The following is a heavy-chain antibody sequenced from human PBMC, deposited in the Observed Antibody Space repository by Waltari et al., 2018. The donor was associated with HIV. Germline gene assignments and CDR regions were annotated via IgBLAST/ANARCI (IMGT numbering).Heavy chain of an antibody. CDR1: GYTFTSYY. V-gene: IGHV1-46*01. D-gene: IGHD3-3*01. Sequence: QVQLVQSGAEVKKPGASVKVSCKASGYTFTSYYMHWVRQAPGQGLEWRGIIHPRGDSTTYTQRFQVRVTMTRDTSTSTVYMEVSSRRSEDTAVYYCARDVGVASFGVVKGGMDVWGQGPRSPSP. CDR2: IHPRGDST. CDR3: ARDVGVASFGVVKGGMDV. J-gene: IGHJ6*02.